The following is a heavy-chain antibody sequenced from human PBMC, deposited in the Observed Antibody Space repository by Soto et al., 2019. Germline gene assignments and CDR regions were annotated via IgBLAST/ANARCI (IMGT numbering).Heavy chain of an antibody. CDR2: IWYDGSNK. CDR1: GFTFSTYG. Sequence: QVQLVESGGGVVQPGRSLRLSCTASGFTFSTYGMHWVRQAPGKGLEWVTVIWYDGSNKYYADSVKGRFTISRDNSKNTLYLQMNSLRADDTAVYYCARGGGSGSSFVAYYYYTLDVWGQGTTVTVSS. V-gene: IGHV3-33*01. J-gene: IGHJ6*02. CDR3: ARGGGSGSSFVAYYYYTLDV. D-gene: IGHD1-26*01.